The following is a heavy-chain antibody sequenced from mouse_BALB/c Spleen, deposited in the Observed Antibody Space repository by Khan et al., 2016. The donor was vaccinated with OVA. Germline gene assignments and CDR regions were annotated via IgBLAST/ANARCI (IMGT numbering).Heavy chain of an antibody. CDR1: GYTFTSYT. V-gene: IGHV1-4*01. CDR2: INPSNGYT. D-gene: IGHD2-14*01. J-gene: IGHJ3*01. CDR3: LSDGGYHRHDGWFAY. Sequence: QVQLQQSGAELARPGASVKMSCKASGYTFTSYTIHWIQERPGQGLEWIGYINPSNGYTNYNQNFKDKATLTTDKSSPTAYLKLSSLTSDDSAVFNCLSDGGYHRHDGWFAYWGQGTLVTVSA.